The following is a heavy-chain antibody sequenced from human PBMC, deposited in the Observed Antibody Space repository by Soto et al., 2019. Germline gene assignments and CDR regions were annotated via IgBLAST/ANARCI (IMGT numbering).Heavy chain of an antibody. Sequence: QVQLQESGPGLVKPSETLSLTCTVSGASVSSYYWTWMRQPPGKGLEWIGYIHYSGSTNFDPSLTRRVTISVDTTKNQFSRKLSSVTAADTAVYFCARPSGRSDWYFDLWGRGTLVTVSS. CDR3: ARPSGRSDWYFDL. J-gene: IGHJ2*01. CDR2: IHYSGST. V-gene: IGHV4-59*08. D-gene: IGHD3-10*01. CDR1: GASVSSYY.